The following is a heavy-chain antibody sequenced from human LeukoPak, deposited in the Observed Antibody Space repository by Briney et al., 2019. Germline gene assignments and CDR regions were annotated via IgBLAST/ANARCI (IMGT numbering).Heavy chain of an antibody. CDR3: ARTEWELLLFDY. Sequence: SETLSLTCTVSGGSISSYYWSWIRQPAGKGLEWIGRIYTSGSTNYNPSLKSRVTISVDTSKNQFSLKLSSVTAADTAVYYCARTEWELLLFDYWGQGTLVTVSS. D-gene: IGHD1-26*01. CDR1: GGSISSYY. CDR2: IYTSGST. V-gene: IGHV4-4*07. J-gene: IGHJ4*02.